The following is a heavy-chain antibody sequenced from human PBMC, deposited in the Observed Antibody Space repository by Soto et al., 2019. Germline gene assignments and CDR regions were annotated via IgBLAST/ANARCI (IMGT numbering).Heavy chain of an antibody. V-gene: IGHV4-38-2*01. CDR1: DYSISSGYY. J-gene: IGHJ4*02. CDR2: IYRSGST. CDR3: TRRGSSGTPVDY. Sequence: SETLSLTCGVSDYSISSGYYWGWIRQPPGKGLEWIGNIYRSGSTHYNPALKSRVTISVDTSKNQFSLKLKSVTAADTAVYYCTRRGSSGTPVDYWGQGTLVTVS. D-gene: IGHD1-26*01.